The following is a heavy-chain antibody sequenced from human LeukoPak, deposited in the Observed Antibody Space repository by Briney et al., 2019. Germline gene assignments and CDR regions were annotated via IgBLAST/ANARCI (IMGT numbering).Heavy chain of an antibody. D-gene: IGHD6-19*01. J-gene: IGHJ4*02. CDR3: ARDQGIAVAGTWYYFDY. CDR2: IWYDGSNK. CDR1: GFTFSSYG. Sequence: PGGSLRLSCAASGFTFSSYGMHWVRQAPGKGLEWVAVIWYDGSNKYYADSVKGRFTISRDNSKNMLYLQMNSLRAEDTAVYYCARDQGIAVAGTWYYFDYWGQGTLVTVSS. V-gene: IGHV3-33*01.